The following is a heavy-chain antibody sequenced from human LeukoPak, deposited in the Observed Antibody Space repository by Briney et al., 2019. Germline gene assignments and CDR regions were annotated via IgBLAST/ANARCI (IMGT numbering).Heavy chain of an antibody. V-gene: IGHV1-18*01. J-gene: IGHJ4*02. CDR2: ISAYNGNT. CDR3: ARVPPTTVTTLYFDY. CDR1: GYTFTSYG. Sequence: ASVKVSCKASGYTFTSYGISWVRQAPGQGLEWMGWISAYNGNTNYARKLQGRVTMTTDTSTSTAYMELRSLRSDATAVYYCARVPPTTVTTLYFDYWGQGTLVTVSS. D-gene: IGHD4-17*01.